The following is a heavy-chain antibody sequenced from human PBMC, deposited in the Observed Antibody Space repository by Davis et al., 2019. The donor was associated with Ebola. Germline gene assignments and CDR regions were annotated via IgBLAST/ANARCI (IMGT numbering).Heavy chain of an antibody. CDR1: GYTFTSYY. CDR2: INPSGGST. J-gene: IGHJ6*02. D-gene: IGHD5-12*01. V-gene: IGHV1-46*01. CDR3: ARDRGGYDFADYYYYGMDV. Sequence: ASVKVSCKASGYTFTSYYMHWVRQAPGQGLEWMGIINPSGGSTSYAQKFQGRVTMTRDTSTSTVYMELSSLRSEDTAVYYCARDRGGYDFADYYYYGMDVWGQGTTVTVSS.